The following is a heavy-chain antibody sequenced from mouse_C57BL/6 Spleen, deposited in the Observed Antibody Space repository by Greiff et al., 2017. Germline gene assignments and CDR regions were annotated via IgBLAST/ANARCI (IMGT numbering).Heavy chain of an antibody. J-gene: IGHJ2*01. CDR2: IDPETGGT. V-gene: IGHV1-15*01. CDR1: GYTFTDYE. CDR3: TSGENYFDY. Sequence: VHLVESGAELVRPGASVTLSCKASGYTFTDYEMHWVKQTPVHGLEWIGAIDPETGGTAYNQKFKGKAILTADKSSSTAYMELRSLTSEDSAVYYCTSGENYFDYWGQGTTLTVSS.